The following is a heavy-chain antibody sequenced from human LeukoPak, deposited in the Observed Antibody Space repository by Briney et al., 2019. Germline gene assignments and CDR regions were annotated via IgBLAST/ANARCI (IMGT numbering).Heavy chain of an antibody. V-gene: IGHV1-18*01. D-gene: IGHD6-13*01. CDR3: ARDRKQQLVGRGQSDAFDI. J-gene: IGHJ3*02. CDR1: GYTFTSYG. CDR2: ISAYIGNT. Sequence: ASVKVSCKASGYTFTSYGISWVRQAPGQGLEWMGWISAYIGNTNYAQKLQGRVTMTTDTSTSTAYMELRSLRSDDTAVYYCARDRKQQLVGRGQSDAFDIWGQGTMVTVSS.